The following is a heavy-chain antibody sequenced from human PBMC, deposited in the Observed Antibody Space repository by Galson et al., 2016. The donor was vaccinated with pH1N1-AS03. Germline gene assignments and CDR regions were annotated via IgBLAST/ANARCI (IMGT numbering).Heavy chain of an antibody. CDR3: ATWNYVAN. V-gene: IGHV3-23*01. Sequence: SLRLSCAASGFTFNNFAMAWVRQCPGKGLEWVSGISGSGVTTYYADSVKGRFTISRDNSKSTLYLQMDSLRAQDTAIYYCATWNYVANWGQGTLVTVSS. CDR2: ISGSGVTT. CDR1: GFTFNNFA. J-gene: IGHJ4*02.